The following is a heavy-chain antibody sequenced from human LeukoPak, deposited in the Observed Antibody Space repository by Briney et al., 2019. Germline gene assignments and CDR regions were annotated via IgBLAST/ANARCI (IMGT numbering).Heavy chain of an antibody. CDR1: GGSFSGYY. D-gene: IGHD6-13*01. V-gene: IGHV4-34*01. CDR2: INHSGSX. CDR3: ASPNSSSWYLGY. Sequence: SSETLSLTCAVYGGSFSGYYWSWIRQPPGKGLEWIGEINHSGSXNXXXXXKSXXXXSVDTSKNQFSLKLSSVTAADTAVYYCASPNSSSWYLGYWGQGTLVTVSS. J-gene: IGHJ4*02.